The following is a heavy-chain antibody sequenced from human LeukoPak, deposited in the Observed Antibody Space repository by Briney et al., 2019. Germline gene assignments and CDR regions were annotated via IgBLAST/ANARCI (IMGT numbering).Heavy chain of an antibody. CDR3: ARGHIVVVRAARAVYYYYGIDV. Sequence: ASVKVSCKDCGCIFTSYDINWVRQATGQGLEWVGWMNPNSGNTGEAQKYQGRVTMDRTTSLSTANIHLSNLRFEDTAVSYNARGHIVVVRAARAVYYYYGIDVWRQGTTVSVPS. D-gene: IGHD2-2*01. CDR1: GCIFTSYD. CDR2: MNPNSGNT. J-gene: IGHJ6*02. V-gene: IGHV1-8*01.